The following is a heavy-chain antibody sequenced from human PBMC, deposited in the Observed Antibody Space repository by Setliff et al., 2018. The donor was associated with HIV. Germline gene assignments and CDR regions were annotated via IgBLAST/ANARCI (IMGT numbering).Heavy chain of an antibody. CDR1: GFTFNSYA. Sequence: PGGSLRLSCAASGFTFNSYAMSWVSQSPGKGLEWVATMSGSTGDTYYADSVKGRFTISRDNSKNTLSLQMNSLRAEEKAEYYCARETSTMVWGVVDYWGQGTPVTVSS. CDR2: MSGSTGDT. V-gene: IGHV3-23*01. CDR3: ARETSTMVWGVVDY. D-gene: IGHD3-10*01. J-gene: IGHJ4*02.